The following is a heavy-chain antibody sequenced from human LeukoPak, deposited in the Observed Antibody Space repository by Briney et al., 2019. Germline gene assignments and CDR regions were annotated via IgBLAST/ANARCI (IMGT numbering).Heavy chain of an antibody. V-gene: IGHV1-2*02. Sequence: GASVKVSCKASGYTFTVYYMHWVRQAPGQGLEWMGWINPNSGGTNYAQKFQGRVTMTRDTSISTAYMELSRLRSDDTAVYYCASSLVVGATTAFDYWGQGTLVTVSS. CDR1: GYTFTVYY. J-gene: IGHJ4*02. D-gene: IGHD1-26*01. CDR3: ASSLVVGATTAFDY. CDR2: INPNSGGT.